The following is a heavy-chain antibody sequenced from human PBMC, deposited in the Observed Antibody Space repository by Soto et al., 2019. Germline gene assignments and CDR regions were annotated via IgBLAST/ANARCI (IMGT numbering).Heavy chain of an antibody. D-gene: IGHD2-15*01. CDR1: GASINNNDYY. V-gene: IGHV4-30-4*01. Sequence: SETLSLTCTVSGASINNNDYYWSWIRQTPGKGLEWIGYVYYSGTTDYIPSLKSRLSMSIDKSKNPFTLKLNSVTAADTATYYCARMSYFCAKWYFDLWGRGTLVTVSS. CDR2: VYYSGTT. J-gene: IGHJ2*01. CDR3: ARMSYFCAKWYFDL.